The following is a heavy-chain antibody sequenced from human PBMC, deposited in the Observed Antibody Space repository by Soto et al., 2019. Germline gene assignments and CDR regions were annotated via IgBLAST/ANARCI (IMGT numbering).Heavy chain of an antibody. CDR3: ARGWGSSGPLPYGYFQH. CDR1: GYTFSSYG. D-gene: IGHD3-22*01. J-gene: IGHJ1*01. Sequence: VKVSCKASGYTFSSYGISWVLQAPGQGLEWMGWISAYNGNTNYAQKLQGRVTMTTDTSTSTAYMELRSLRSDDTAVYYCARGWGSSGPLPYGYFQHWGQGTLLTVSS. CDR2: ISAYNGNT. V-gene: IGHV1-18*01.